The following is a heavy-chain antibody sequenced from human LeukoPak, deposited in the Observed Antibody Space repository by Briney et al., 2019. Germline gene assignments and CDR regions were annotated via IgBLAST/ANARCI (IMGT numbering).Heavy chain of an antibody. CDR1: GFTFSSYE. CDR3: AREAAGNLGY. CDR2: ISSSGSTI. V-gene: IGHV3-48*03. J-gene: IGHJ4*02. Sequence: GGSLRLSCAASGFTFSSYEMNWVRQAPGKGLEWVSYISSSGSTIYHADSVKGRFTISRDNAKNSLYLQMNSLRAEDTAVYYCAREAAGNLGYWGQGTLVTVSS. D-gene: IGHD6-13*01.